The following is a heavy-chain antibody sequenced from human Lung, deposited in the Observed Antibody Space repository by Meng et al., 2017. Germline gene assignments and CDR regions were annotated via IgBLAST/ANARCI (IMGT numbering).Heavy chain of an antibody. Sequence: VRLVGSGGGLVKPGGSLRLSCVASGFSFTDAWMSWVRQAPGKGLEWVGRIKSNSDGGTTDYAAPVKGRFTISRDDSKNTLYLQMNSLITEDTAVYFCATGAAAADHWGQGTLSPSPQ. CDR2: IKSNSDGGTT. CDR1: GFSFTDAW. CDR3: ATGAAAADH. J-gene: IGHJ4*02. D-gene: IGHD6-13*01. V-gene: IGHV3-15*01.